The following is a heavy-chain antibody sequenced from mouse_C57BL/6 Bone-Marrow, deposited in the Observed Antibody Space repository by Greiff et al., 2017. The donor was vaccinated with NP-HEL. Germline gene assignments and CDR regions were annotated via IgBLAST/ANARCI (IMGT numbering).Heavy chain of an antibody. CDR3: AKVRYGILGNYLDY. V-gene: IGHV2-3*01. CDR1: GFSLTSYG. CDR2: IWGDGST. J-gene: IGHJ2*01. Sequence: VQLQQSGPGLVAPSQSLSITCTVSGFSLTSYGVSWVRQPPGKGLEWLGVIWGDGSTNYHSAIISRLSISKDNSKSQVFLKLNSLQTDNTATYYWAKVRYGILGNYLDYWGQGTTLTVSS. D-gene: IGHD1-1*01.